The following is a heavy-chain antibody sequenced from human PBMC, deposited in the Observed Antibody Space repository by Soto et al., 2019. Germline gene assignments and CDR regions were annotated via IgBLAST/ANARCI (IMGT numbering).Heavy chain of an antibody. D-gene: IGHD3-16*01. V-gene: IGHV1-3*04. CDR2: INTGNART. CDR1: GYTFANYA. J-gene: IGHJ5*02. Sequence: GASVKVSCKASGYTFANYALHWLRQAPGQRLEWMGWINTGNARTQYSQTFQDRITITRDTSATTAYMELGSLASEDTAVYYCAREGALGGPNWFDPWGQGTLVTVSS. CDR3: AREGALGGPNWFDP.